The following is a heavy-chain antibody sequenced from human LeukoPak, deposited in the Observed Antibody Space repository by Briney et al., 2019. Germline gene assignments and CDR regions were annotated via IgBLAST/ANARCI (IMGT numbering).Heavy chain of an antibody. V-gene: IGHV3-48*04. CDR2: SSSGSTSII. CDR3: ARDFWSGYYTED. J-gene: IGHJ4*02. Sequence: GGSLRLSCEFSGIIFSTYAMNWVRQAPGKGLEWISGSSSGSTSIIHYADSAKGRFTISRDNAKNSLHLQMDSLSAEDTAVYYCARDFWSGYYTEDWGQGALVIVSS. D-gene: IGHD3-3*01. CDR1: GIIFSTYA.